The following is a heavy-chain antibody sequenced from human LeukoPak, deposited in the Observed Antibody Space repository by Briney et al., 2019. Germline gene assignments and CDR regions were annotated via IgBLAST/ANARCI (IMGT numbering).Heavy chain of an antibody. D-gene: IGHD1-14*01. V-gene: IGHV3-23*01. J-gene: IGHJ4*02. Sequence: GGSLRLSCAASGFTFSSYAMSWVRQAPGKGLEWVSATSGSGGSTYYADSVKGRFTISRDNSKNTLYLQMNSLRAEDTAVYYCASAYILHRHFDYWGQGTLVTVSS. CDR2: TSGSGGST. CDR3: ASAYILHRHFDY. CDR1: GFTFSSYA.